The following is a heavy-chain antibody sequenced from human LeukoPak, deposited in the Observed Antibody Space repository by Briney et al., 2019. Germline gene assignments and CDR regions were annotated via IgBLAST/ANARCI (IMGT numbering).Heavy chain of an antibody. V-gene: IGHV4-34*01. D-gene: IGHD6-13*01. CDR1: GGSFSGYY. CDR2: INHSGST. J-gene: IGHJ4*02. CDR3: ARLGRTAAAVDY. Sequence: SETLSLTCAVYGGSFSGYYWSWIRQPPGKGLEWIGEINHSGSTNYNPSLKSRVTISVDTSKNQFSLKLSSVTAADTAVYYCARLGRTAAAVDYWGQGTLVTVSS.